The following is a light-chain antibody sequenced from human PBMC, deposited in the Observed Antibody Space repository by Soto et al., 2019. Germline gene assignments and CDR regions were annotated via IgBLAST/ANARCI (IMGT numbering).Light chain of an antibody. Sequence: EVVLTQSPDTLSSSPGERVTLSCRASQTIINNYLAWYQQKPGQAPRLLIYDASTRATAIPDRFSGSESGTDFTLTISRLEPEDFAVYYCHQYGDSPPFTFGQGTRLDIK. J-gene: IGKJ5*01. CDR2: DAS. V-gene: IGKV3-20*01. CDR1: QTIINNY. CDR3: HQYGDSPPFT.